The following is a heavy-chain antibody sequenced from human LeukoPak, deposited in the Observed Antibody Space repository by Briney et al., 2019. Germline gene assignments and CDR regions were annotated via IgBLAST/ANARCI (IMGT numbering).Heavy chain of an antibody. CDR3: ARVGRYSGYDGTDY. D-gene: IGHD5-12*01. V-gene: IGHV3-7*01. Sequence: PGGSLRLSCAASGFTFSNYYMTWVRQAPGKGLEWVANIKQDGSEKYYEDSVKGRFTISRDNAKNSLYLQMNSLRVEDTAVYYCARVGRYSGYDGTDYWGQGTLVTVSS. J-gene: IGHJ4*02. CDR1: GFTFSNYY. CDR2: IKQDGSEK.